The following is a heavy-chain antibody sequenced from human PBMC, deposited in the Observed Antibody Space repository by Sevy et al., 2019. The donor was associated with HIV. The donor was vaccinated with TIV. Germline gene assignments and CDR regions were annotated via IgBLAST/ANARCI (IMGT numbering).Heavy chain of an antibody. CDR2: ISSSSSYI. V-gene: IGHV3-21*01. J-gene: IGHJ4*02. Sequence: GGSLRLSCAASGFTFSSYSMNWVRQAPGKGLEWVSSISSSSSYIYYADSVKGRFTISRDNSKNTLYLQMNSLRAEDTTVYYCARDFDFWSGGLDYWGQGTLVTVSS. D-gene: IGHD3-3*01. CDR1: GFTFSSYS. CDR3: ARDFDFWSGGLDY.